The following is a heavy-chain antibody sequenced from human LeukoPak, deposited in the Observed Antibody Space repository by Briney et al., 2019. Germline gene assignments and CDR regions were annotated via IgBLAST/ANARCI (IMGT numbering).Heavy chain of an antibody. D-gene: IGHD1-26*01. J-gene: IGHJ4*02. Sequence: PGGSLRLSCVASGFTVTSNFMSWVRQAPGKGLEWVSHITSSSSYANYADSMKGRFTTSRDNAKNLLSLQMNSLRAEDTAAYYCARGRYPYYFDYWGQGILVTVSS. CDR3: ARGRYPYYFDY. V-gene: IGHV3-11*03. CDR1: GFTVTSNF. CDR2: ITSSSSYA.